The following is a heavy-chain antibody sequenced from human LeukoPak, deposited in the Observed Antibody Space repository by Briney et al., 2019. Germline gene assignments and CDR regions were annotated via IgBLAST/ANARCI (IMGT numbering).Heavy chain of an antibody. CDR2: ISSSSSYI. CDR3: AREGLGNYYYMDV. V-gene: IGHV3-21*01. D-gene: IGHD3-16*01. J-gene: IGHJ6*03. Sequence: GGSLRLSCAASGFTFSSYSMNWVRQAPGKGLEWVSSISSSSSYIYYADSVKGRFTISRDNAKNSLYLQMNSLRAEDTAVYYCAREGLGNYYYMDVWGKGTTVTVSS. CDR1: GFTFSSYS.